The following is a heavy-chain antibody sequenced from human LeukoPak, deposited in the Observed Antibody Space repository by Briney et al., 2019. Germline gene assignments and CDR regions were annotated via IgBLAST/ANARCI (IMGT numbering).Heavy chain of an antibody. CDR3: GKGTPPPVY. CDR2: ISASGSQT. Sequence: GGSLRLSCVASGFSFSAYAVGWVRRPPGMGLEWVSPISASGSQTDYADSVKGGFTISRDNSKNTFYLQINSLKAEDTAIYYCGKGTPPPVYWGPGTLVTVSS. V-gene: IGHV3-23*01. CDR1: GFSFSAYA. J-gene: IGHJ4*02.